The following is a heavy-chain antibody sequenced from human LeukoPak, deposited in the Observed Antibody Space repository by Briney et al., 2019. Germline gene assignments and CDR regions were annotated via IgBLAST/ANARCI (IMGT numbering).Heavy chain of an antibody. V-gene: IGHV3-30*04. J-gene: IGHJ4*02. CDR1: GFTFSSYA. CDR3: AREGFHFPIVVVVAASEGFDY. Sequence: GGSLRLSCAASGFTFSSYAMHWVRQAPGKGLEWVAVISYDGSNKYYADSVKGRFTISRDNSKNTLYLQMNGLRAEDTAVYYCAREGFHFPIVVVVAASEGFDYWGQGTLVTVSS. D-gene: IGHD2-15*01. CDR2: ISYDGSNK.